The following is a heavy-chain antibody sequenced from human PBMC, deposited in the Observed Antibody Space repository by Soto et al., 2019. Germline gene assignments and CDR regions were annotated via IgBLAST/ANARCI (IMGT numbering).Heavy chain of an antibody. CDR3: AKWYYYDSRPRKYFDY. CDR2: VSGSGGTT. J-gene: IGHJ4*02. D-gene: IGHD3-22*01. V-gene: IGHV3-23*01. Sequence: EVQLLESGGGLVQPGGSVRLSCAASGFTFSSYAMGWVRQAPGKGLEWVSAVSGSGGTTYYADSVKGRFTISRDNSKNTVHLQMNSLRVEDTAVYYCAKWYYYDSRPRKYFDYWGQGTLVIVSS. CDR1: GFTFSSYA.